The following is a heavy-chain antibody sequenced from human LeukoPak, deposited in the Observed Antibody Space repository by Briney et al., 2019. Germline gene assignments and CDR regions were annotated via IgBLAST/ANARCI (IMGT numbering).Heavy chain of an antibody. V-gene: IGHV4-4*02. J-gene: IGHJ4*02. D-gene: IGHD2-15*01. Sequence: SETLSLTCAVPGGSISSSNWWSWVRQPPGKGLEWIVEIYHSGSTNYNPSLKSRVTISVDKSKNQFSLKLSSVTAADTAVYYCAIFYCSGGSCHDYWGQGTLVTVSS. CDR2: IYHSGST. CDR3: AIFYCSGGSCHDY. CDR1: GGSISSSNW.